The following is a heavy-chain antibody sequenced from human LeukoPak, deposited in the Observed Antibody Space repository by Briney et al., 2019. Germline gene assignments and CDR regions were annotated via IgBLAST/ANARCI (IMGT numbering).Heavy chain of an antibody. Sequence: SETLSLTCTVPGASINTYYWSWIRQSPGKGLEWIGYFQYSGSTNYNPSLKSRVTISVDTSKNQFSLTLNSVTAADTAVYYCARGDGNWFDPWGQGTLVTVSS. J-gene: IGHJ5*02. CDR2: FQYSGST. V-gene: IGHV4-59*01. CDR3: ARGDGNWFDP. D-gene: IGHD5-24*01. CDR1: GASINTYY.